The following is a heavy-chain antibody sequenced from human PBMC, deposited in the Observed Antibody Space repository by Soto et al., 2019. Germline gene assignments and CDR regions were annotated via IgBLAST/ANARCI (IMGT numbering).Heavy chain of an antibody. J-gene: IGHJ5*02. CDR1: GFTFSSYA. CDR3: ARCSLVVVPAPGFDP. CDR2: ISYDGSNK. D-gene: IGHD2-2*01. V-gene: IGHV3-30-3*01. Sequence: LRLSCAASGFTFSSYAMHWVRQAPGKGLEWVAVISYDGSNKYYADSVKGRFTISRDNSKNTLYLQMNSLRAEDTAVYYCARCSLVVVPAPGFDPWGRGTLVTVSS.